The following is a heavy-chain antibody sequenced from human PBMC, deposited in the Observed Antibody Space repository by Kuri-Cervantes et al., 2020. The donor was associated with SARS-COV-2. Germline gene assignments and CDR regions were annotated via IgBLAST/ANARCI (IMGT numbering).Heavy chain of an antibody. D-gene: IGHD3-9*01. CDR1: GFTFSSYS. CDR2: ISSSSSYI. Sequence: GESLKISCAASGFTFSSYSMNWVHQAPGKGLEWVSSISSSSSYIYYADSVKGRFTISRDNAKNSLYLQMNSLRAEDTAVYYCARGSFDWLLIQNENDYWGQGALVTGSS. CDR3: ARGSFDWLLIQNENDY. J-gene: IGHJ4*02. V-gene: IGHV3-21*01.